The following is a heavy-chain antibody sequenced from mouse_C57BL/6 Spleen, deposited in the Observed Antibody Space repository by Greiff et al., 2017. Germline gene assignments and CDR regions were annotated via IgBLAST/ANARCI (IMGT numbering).Heavy chain of an antibody. J-gene: IGHJ4*01. Sequence: QVQLQQSGAELVRPGASVTLSCKASGYTFTDYEMHWVKQTPVHGLEWIGAIDPETGGTAYNQKFKGKAILTADKSSSTAYMELRSLTSEDSAVYYCTTHYYDYDEGYYAMDYWGQGTSVTVSS. CDR1: GYTFTDYE. CDR3: TTHYYDYDEGYYAMDY. V-gene: IGHV1-15*01. D-gene: IGHD2-4*01. CDR2: IDPETGGT.